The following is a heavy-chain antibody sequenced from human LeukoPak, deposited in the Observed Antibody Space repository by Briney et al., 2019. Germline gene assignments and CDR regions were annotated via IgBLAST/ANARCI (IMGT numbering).Heavy chain of an antibody. CDR3: ARALTRGLGYYYDTTRRGTFFDY. CDR2: IYYSWST. J-gene: IGHJ4*02. CDR1: GGSFSSYY. V-gene: IGHV4-59*01. D-gene: IGHD3-22*01. Sequence: SETLSLTCTVSGGSFSSYYWSWIRQPPGKGLEWIGYIYYSWSTDYNPSLKSRVTISVETSKNQFPLNLSSVTAADTAVYYCARALTRGLGYYYDTTRRGTFFDYWGQGTLVTVSS.